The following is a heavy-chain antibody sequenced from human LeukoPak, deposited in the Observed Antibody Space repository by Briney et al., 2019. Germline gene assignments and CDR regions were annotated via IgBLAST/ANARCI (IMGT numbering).Heavy chain of an antibody. CDR1: GFIFSSYS. Sequence: PGGSLRLSCAASGFIFSSYSMNWVRQAPGKGLEWVSYIIGSSSMIFHADSVKGRFTISRDNAKNQLYLQMNSLRDEDTAVYYCARAEDGDYQPGDYWGQGTLVTVSS. D-gene: IGHD4-17*01. J-gene: IGHJ4*02. CDR3: ARAEDGDYQPGDY. CDR2: IIGSSSMI. V-gene: IGHV3-48*02.